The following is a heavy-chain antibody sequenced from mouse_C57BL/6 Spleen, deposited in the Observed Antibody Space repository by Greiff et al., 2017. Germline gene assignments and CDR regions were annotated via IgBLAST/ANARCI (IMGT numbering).Heavy chain of an antibody. CDR3: ARSELRYFDY. CDR2: IYPRSGNT. CDR1: GYTFTSYG. D-gene: IGHD4-1*01. J-gene: IGHJ2*01. V-gene: IGHV1-81*01. Sequence: VQLQESGAELARPGASVKLSCKASGYTFTSYGISWVKQRTGQGLEWIGEIYPRSGNTYYNEKFKGKATLTADKSSSTAYMELRSLTSEDAAVYFCARSELRYFDYWGQGTTLTVSS.